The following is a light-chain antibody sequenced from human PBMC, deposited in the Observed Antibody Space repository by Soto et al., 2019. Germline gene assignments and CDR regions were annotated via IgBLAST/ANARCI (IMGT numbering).Light chain of an antibody. V-gene: IGLV2-8*01. CDR1: SSDVGGYNF. J-gene: IGLJ2*01. CDR3: NSYAGSNNFAV. CDR2: EVS. Sequence: QSALTQPPSASGSPGQSVTISCTGTSSDVGGYNFVSWYQQLPGKAPKLLIYEVSKRPSGVPDRFSGSKSGNTASLTVSGLQAEDEADYYCNSYAGSNNFAVFCGGTKLTVL.